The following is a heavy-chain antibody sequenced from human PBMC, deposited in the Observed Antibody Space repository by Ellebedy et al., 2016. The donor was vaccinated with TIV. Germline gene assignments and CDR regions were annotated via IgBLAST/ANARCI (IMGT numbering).Heavy chain of an antibody. V-gene: IGHV4-59*01. J-gene: IGHJ4*02. CDR1: GDSIRSYY. Sequence: MPSETLSLTCNVSGDSIRSYYWSWIRQPPGKGLEWIGYIYYNGSTNYNPSLKSPVTISIDTSKNQFSLRLSSVTAADTAVYYCSRGVRGDPHDFGGSLDHWGQGTLVTVSS. CDR3: SRGVRGDPHDFGGSLDH. D-gene: IGHD4-23*01. CDR2: IYYNGST.